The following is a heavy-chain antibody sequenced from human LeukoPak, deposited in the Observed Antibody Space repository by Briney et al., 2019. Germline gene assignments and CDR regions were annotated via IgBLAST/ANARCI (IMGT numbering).Heavy chain of an antibody. D-gene: IGHD5-18*01. V-gene: IGHV3-23*01. J-gene: IGHJ4*02. CDR1: GFNYIIYA. CDR3: AKAGYSFGLDS. CDR2: ITNSGDKA. Sequence: GGSLRLSCAASGFNYIIYAMVWVRQAPGKGPEWVSSITNSGDKAYYADSVKGRFTISRDNPKNTLYLQMNSLRAEDTALYYCAKAGYSFGLDSWGQGTLVTVSS.